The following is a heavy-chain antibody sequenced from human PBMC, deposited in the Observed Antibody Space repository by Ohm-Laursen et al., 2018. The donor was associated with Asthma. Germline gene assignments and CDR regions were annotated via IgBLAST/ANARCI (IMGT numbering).Heavy chain of an antibody. CDR1: GFTFSPYS. J-gene: IGHJ4*02. CDR2: ISKSTRTI. CDR3: AKDIGYDYIWGSYRN. Sequence: SLRLSCAASGFTFSPYSMNWVRQAPGKGLEWVSYISKSTRTIKYADSVKGRFTISRDNAKNSLYLQMNSLRAEDTALYYCAKDIGYDYIWGSYRNWGQGTLVTVSS. V-gene: IGHV3-48*01. D-gene: IGHD3-16*02.